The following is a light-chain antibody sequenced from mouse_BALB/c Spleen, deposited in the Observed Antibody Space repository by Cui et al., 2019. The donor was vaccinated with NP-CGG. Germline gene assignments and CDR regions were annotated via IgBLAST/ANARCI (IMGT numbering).Light chain of an antibody. CDR3: ALWYSNHWV. CDR1: TGAVTTSNY. CDR2: GTN. J-gene: IGLJ1*01. V-gene: IGLV1*01. Sequence: QVVLTQESALTTSPGETVTLTCRSGTGAVTTSNYANWVQAKPDHLFTGLIGGTNNRAPGVPARFSGSLIGDKAALTITGAQTEDEAIYFCALWYSNHWVFGGGTKLTVL.